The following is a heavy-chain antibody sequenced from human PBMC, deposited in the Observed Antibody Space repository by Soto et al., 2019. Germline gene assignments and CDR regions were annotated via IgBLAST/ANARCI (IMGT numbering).Heavy chain of an antibody. V-gene: IGHV1-8*01. CDR1: GYAFTNYD. J-gene: IGHJ6*02. CDR2: MNPNSGHT. CDR3: AIGSMGFGGYGMDV. D-gene: IGHD3-10*01. Sequence: QVQLVQSGAEVKKPGASVKVSCKASGYAFTNYDINWVRQATGQGPEGMGWMNPNSGHTVYAQKFQGRVTVTRDTFINTAYMELSSLGSEGPAVYDCAIGSMGFGGYGMDVWGQGTTVTVSS.